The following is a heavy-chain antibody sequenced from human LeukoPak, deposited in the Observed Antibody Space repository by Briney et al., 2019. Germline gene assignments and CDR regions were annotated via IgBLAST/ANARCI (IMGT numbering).Heavy chain of an antibody. V-gene: IGHV4-31*03. Sequence: SETLSLTCTVSAGSISSGGYYWSWIRQHPGNGLEWIGYIYYSGSTYYNPSLKSRVTISVDTSKNQFSLKLSSVTAADTAVYYCARESSLGGFDPWGQGTLVTVSS. D-gene: IGHD2-2*01. CDR2: IYYSGST. CDR1: AGSISSGGYY. CDR3: ARESSLGGFDP. J-gene: IGHJ5*02.